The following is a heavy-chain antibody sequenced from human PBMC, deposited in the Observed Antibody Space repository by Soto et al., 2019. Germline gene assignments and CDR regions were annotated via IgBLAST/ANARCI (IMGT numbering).Heavy chain of an antibody. CDR3: ARVGRDYYDSSGCYHDAFDI. Sequence: SETLSLTCAVYGGSFSCYYWSWIRQPPGKGLEWIGEINHSGSTNYNPSLKSRVTISVDTSKNQFSLKLSSVTAADTAVYYCARVGRDYYDSSGCYHDAFDIWGQGTMVTVSS. CDR1: GGSFSCYY. V-gene: IGHV4-34*01. D-gene: IGHD3-22*01. J-gene: IGHJ3*02. CDR2: INHSGST.